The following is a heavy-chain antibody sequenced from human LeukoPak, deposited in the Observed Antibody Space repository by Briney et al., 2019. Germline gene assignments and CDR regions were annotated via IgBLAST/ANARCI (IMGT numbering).Heavy chain of an antibody. V-gene: IGHV3-48*01. J-gene: IGHJ4*02. Sequence: GGSLRLSCAASGFTFSSYSMNWVRQAPGKGLEWVSYISSSSSTIYYADSVKGRFTISRDNSKNMLYLEMSSLRAEDTAVYYCAKEGDSSAWSSFDYWGQGTLVTVSS. D-gene: IGHD6-19*01. CDR3: AKEGDSSAWSSFDY. CDR1: GFTFSSYS. CDR2: ISSSSSTI.